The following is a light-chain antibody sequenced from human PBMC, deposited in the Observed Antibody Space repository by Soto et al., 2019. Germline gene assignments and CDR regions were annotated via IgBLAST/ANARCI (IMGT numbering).Light chain of an antibody. CDR2: GAS. J-gene: IGKJ3*01. CDR1: QSVSSSY. Sequence: EIVLTQSPGTLSLSPGERATLSCRASQSVSSSYLAWYQQKPGQAPRLLIYGASTRATGIPARFSGSGSGTDFTLTIRSLENEDVVVYYCQQSRNGRFGPGN. V-gene: IGKV3-20*01. CDR3: QQSRNGR.